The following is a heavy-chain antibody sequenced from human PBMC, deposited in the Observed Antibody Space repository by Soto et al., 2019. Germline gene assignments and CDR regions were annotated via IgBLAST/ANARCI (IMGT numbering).Heavy chain of an antibody. CDR1: GGTFSSYA. Sequence: QVQLVQSGAEVKKPVSSVKVSCKASGGTFSSYAISWVRQAPGQGLEWMGGIIPIFGTANYAQKFQGRVTITADESPSTAYMELSSLRSEDTAVYYCARVIVGATADDAFDIWGQGTMVTVSS. J-gene: IGHJ3*02. D-gene: IGHD1-26*01. CDR3: ARVIVGATADDAFDI. CDR2: IIPIFGTA. V-gene: IGHV1-69*12.